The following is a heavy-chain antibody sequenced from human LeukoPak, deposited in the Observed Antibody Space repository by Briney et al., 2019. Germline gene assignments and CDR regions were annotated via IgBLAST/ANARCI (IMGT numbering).Heavy chain of an antibody. CDR1: GFTFNTYS. D-gene: IGHD3-10*01. CDR2: IDSSGGYM. CDR3: ARGGQAGTGDL. Sequence: GGSLRLSCEASGFTFNTYSMNWARQAPGKGLEWVSSIDSSGGYMFYADSVKGRFIISRDNAKDSLYLEMNSLRAEDTAVYYCARGGQAGTGDLWGQGTLVTVSS. V-gene: IGHV3-21*01. J-gene: IGHJ5*02.